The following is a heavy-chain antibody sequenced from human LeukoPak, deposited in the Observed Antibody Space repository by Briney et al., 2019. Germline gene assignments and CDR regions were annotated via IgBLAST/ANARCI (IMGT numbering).Heavy chain of an antibody. Sequence: SETLSLTCTVSGYSISSGYYWGWIRQPPGKGLEWIGSIYHSGSTYYNPSLKSRVTISVDSSKNQFSLKLSSVTAADTAVYYCARVGEFSYYYYYYMDVWGKGTTVTVSS. D-gene: IGHD3-10*01. CDR3: ARVGEFSYYYYYYMDV. CDR1: GYSISSGYY. V-gene: IGHV4-38-2*02. CDR2: IYHSGST. J-gene: IGHJ6*03.